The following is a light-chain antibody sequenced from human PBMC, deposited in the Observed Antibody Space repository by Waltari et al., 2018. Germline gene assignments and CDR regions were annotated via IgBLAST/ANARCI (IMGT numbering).Light chain of an antibody. V-gene: IGKV3-15*01. CDR3: QQYNNWPPVFT. CDR1: QSVRGT. J-gene: IGKJ3*01. Sequence: EIVMTQSPATLSVSPGERATLSCRASQSVRGTLAWYQQKPGQAPRLLIYGASTRATGIPARFSGSGSGTDFTLTISSLQSEDFAVYYCQQYNNWPPVFTFGPGTKVDIK. CDR2: GAS.